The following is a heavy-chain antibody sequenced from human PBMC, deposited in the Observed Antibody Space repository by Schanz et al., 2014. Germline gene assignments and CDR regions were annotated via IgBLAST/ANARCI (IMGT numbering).Heavy chain of an antibody. CDR2: ISYDGRNK. D-gene: IGHD2-2*01. J-gene: IGHJ4*02. Sequence: QVQLVESGGGVVQPGWSLRLSCAASGFTFSSYAMHWVRQAPGKGLEWVAVISYDGRNKYYADSVKGRFTISRDNSKNTLYLQMNSLRAEDTAVYYCAKDSTHIDIVLVPTAIDYCRQGTLVTVSS. CDR3: AKDSTHIDIVLVPTAIDY. V-gene: IGHV3-30-3*01. CDR1: GFTFSSYA.